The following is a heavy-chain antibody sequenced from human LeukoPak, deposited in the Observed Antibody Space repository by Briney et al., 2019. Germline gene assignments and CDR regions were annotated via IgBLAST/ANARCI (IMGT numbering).Heavy chain of an antibody. CDR3: AKGPPGFWIQLWYFDY. CDR1: GFTFADNA. V-gene: IGHV3-9*01. CDR2: ISWNSANI. D-gene: IGHD5-18*01. Sequence: GGSLRLSCAASGFTFADNAMHWIRQAPGKGLEWVSSISWNSANIGYADSVEGRFTISRDNAKDSLYLQMNSLRDDDTALYYCAKGPPGFWIQLWYFDYWGQGTLVTVSS. J-gene: IGHJ4*02.